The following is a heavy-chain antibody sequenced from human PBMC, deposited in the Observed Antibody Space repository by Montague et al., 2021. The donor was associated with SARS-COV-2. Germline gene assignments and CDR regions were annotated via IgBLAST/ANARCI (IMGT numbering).Heavy chain of an antibody. J-gene: IGHJ4*02. CDR3: AVDIVATIKRTFDY. CDR2: ISGSGGST. V-gene: IGHV3-23*01. CDR1: GFTFSSYA. Sequence: SLRLSCAASGFTFSSYAMSWVRQAPGKGLEWVSAISGSGGSTYYAHSVKGRFTISRDTSKNTLYLQMNSLRAEDTAVYYCAVDIVATIKRTFDYWGQGTLVTVSS. D-gene: IGHD5-12*01.